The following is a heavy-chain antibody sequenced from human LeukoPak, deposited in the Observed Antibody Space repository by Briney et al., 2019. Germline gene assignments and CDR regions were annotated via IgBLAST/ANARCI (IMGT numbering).Heavy chain of an antibody. D-gene: IGHD7-27*01. V-gene: IGHV4-39*01. CDR1: GGSISGSSYY. J-gene: IGHJ4*02. CDR2: IYYSRSP. Sequence: PSETLSLTCTVSGGSISGSSYYWGWIRQPPGKGLERIGSIYYSRSPDYNPSLKSRVTISVDTSKNQFSLKLSSVTAADTAVYYCARLDWGSGGSGSFDYWGQGMLVTVSS. CDR3: ARLDWGSGGSGSFDY.